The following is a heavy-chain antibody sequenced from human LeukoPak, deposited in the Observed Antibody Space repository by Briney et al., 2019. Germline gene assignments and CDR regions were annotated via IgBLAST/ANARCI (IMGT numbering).Heavy chain of an antibody. CDR3: ARGGMVPTNYYYYYAVDV. D-gene: IGHD3-10*01. CDR1: GGSISSYY. CDR2: IYYSGST. J-gene: IGHJ6*02. V-gene: IGHV4-59*01. Sequence: SETLSLTCTVSGGSISSYYWSWIRQSPGKGLEWIGYIYYSGSTNYNPSLKSRVTISVDTSKNQFSLKLSSVTAADTAVYYCARGGMVPTNYYYYYAVDVWGQGTTVTVSS.